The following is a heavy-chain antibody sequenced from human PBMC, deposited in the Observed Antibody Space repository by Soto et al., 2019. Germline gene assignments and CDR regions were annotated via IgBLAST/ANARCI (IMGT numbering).Heavy chain of an antibody. D-gene: IGHD3-3*01. CDR3: ARDSITIFGVVHYYYGMDA. V-gene: IGHV4-31*03. CDR1: GGSISSGGYY. Sequence: SETLSLTCTVSGGSISSGGYYWSWIRQHPGKGLEWIGYIYYSGSTYYNPSLKSRVTISVDTSKNQFSLKLSSVTAADTAVYYCARDSITIFGVVHYYYGMDAWGQGTTVTVSS. CDR2: IYYSGST. J-gene: IGHJ6*02.